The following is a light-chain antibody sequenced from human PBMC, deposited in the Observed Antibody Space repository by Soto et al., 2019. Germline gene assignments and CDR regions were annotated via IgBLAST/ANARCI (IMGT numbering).Light chain of an antibody. CDR1: TGAVTSGHY. J-gene: IGLJ3*02. V-gene: IGLV7-46*01. CDR3: LLSYSGTRLGV. CDR2: DTS. Sequence: QAVVTQEPSLTVSPGGTVTLTCGSSTGAVTSGHYPYWFQQKPGQAPRTLIYDTSNKHSWTPARFSGSLLGGKAALPLSGAQPEDEAEYYCLLSYSGTRLGVFGGGTKVTVL.